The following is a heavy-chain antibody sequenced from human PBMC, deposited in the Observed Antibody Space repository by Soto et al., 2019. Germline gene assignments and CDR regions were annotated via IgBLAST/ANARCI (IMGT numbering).Heavy chain of an antibody. J-gene: IGHJ4*02. CDR2: ISGSGGGT. V-gene: IGHV3-23*01. D-gene: IGHD4-17*01. CDR1: GFTFSSYA. CDR3: AKDLHPKYGDYRFGGDY. Sequence: LHGGSLRLSCAASGFTFSSYAMDWVRQAPGEGLEWVSTISGSGGGTYYADSVKGRFTISRDNSKNTLYLQMNSLRAEDTAMYYCAKDLHPKYGDYRFGGDYWGQGTLVTVSS.